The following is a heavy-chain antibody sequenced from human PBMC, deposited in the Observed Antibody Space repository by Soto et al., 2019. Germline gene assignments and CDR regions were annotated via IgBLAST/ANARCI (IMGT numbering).Heavy chain of an antibody. CDR2: ISGSGGST. CDR3: ARHYDFWSGYTGTYYFDY. V-gene: IGHV3-23*01. CDR1: GFTFSSYA. D-gene: IGHD3-3*01. Sequence: GGSLRLSCAASGFTFSSYAMSWVRQAPGKGLEWVSAISGSGGSTYYADSVKGRFTISRDNSKNTLYLQMNSLRAEDTAVYYCARHYDFWSGYTGTYYFDYWGQGTLVTVSS. J-gene: IGHJ4*02.